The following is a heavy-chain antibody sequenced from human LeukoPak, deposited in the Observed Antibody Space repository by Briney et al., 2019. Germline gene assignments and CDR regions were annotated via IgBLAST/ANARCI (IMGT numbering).Heavy chain of an antibody. Sequence: SETLSLTCTVSGGSISSYYWSWIRQPPGKGLEWIGYIYYSGSTNYNPSLKSRITISVDTSKSQFSLKLSSVTAADTAVYYCARGSRSYGPDYWGQGTLVTVSS. CDR1: GGSISSYY. CDR2: IYYSGST. D-gene: IGHD5-18*01. V-gene: IGHV4-59*01. CDR3: ARGSRSYGPDY. J-gene: IGHJ4*02.